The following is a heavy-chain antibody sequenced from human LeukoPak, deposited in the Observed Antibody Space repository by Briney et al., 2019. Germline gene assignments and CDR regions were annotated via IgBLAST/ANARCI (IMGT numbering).Heavy chain of an antibody. CDR3: ASEQWLVLSGYYYGMDV. CDR2: INSDGSST. J-gene: IGHJ6*02. V-gene: IGHV3-74*01. Sequence: GGSLRLSCAASGFTFSSYWMHWVRQAPGKGLVWVSRINSDGSSTSYADSVKGRFTISRDNAKNTLYLQMNSLRAEDTAVYYCASEQWLVLSGYYYGMDVWGQGTTVTVSS. D-gene: IGHD6-19*01. CDR1: GFTFSSYW.